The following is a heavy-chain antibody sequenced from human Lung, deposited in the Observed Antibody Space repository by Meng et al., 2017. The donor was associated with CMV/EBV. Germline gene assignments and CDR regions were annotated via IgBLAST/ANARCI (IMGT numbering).Heavy chain of an antibody. CDR3: ARDWELVTHGWDY. CDR2: ISAYNGNT. D-gene: IGHD3-10*01. J-gene: IGHJ4*02. CDR1: GYTFTSYG. Sequence: ASVKVSCKASGYTFTSYGISWVRQAPGQGLEWMGWISAYNGNTNYAQKFQGRVIMTTDTFTSTAYMELRSLRSDDTAVYYCARDWELVTHGWDYWGQGTLVTVSS. V-gene: IGHV1-18*01.